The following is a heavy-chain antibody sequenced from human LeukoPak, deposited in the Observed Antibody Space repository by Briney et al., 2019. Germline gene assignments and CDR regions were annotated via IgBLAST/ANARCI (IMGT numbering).Heavy chain of an antibody. Sequence: PSETLSLTCTVSGGSISSYYWSWIRQPPGKGLEWIGYIYYSGSTNYNPSLKSRVTISVDTSKNQFSLKLSSVTAADTAVYYCASEGRVEYFQHWGQGTPVTVSS. CDR2: IYYSGST. CDR3: ASEGRVEYFQH. CDR1: GGSISSYY. V-gene: IGHV4-59*01. J-gene: IGHJ1*01.